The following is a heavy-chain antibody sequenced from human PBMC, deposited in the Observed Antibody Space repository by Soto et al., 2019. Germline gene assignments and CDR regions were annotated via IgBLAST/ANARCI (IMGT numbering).Heavy chain of an antibody. J-gene: IGHJ4*02. Sequence: PSETLSLTCTLSGGSFDSGGYYWSWIRQHPGKGLEWIGYIHYSGSTYYNPSLKSRVTISLDTSKNQFSLKLSSVTAADTAVYYCARDRSRAGYFDYWGQGALVTVSS. CDR3: ARDRSRAGYFDY. CDR2: IHYSGST. D-gene: IGHD6-13*01. V-gene: IGHV4-31*03. CDR1: GGSFDSGGYY.